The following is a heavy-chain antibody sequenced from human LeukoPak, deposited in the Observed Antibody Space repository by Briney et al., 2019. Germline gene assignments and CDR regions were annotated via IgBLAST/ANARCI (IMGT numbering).Heavy chain of an antibody. CDR2: ISYDGSNK. CDR1: RFTFSSYW. CDR3: AKGASIAAAAHRGYFQH. Sequence: GGSLRLSCAASRFTFSSYWMSWVRQAPGKGLEWVAVISYDGSNKYYADSVKGRFTISRDNSKNTLYLQMNSLRAEDTAVYYCAKGASIAAAAHRGYFQHWGQGTLVTVSS. V-gene: IGHV3-30*18. J-gene: IGHJ1*01. D-gene: IGHD6-13*01.